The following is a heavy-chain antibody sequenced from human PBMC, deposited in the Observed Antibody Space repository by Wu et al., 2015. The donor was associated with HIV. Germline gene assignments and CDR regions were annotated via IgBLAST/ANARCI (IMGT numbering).Heavy chain of an antibody. J-gene: IGHJ4*02. CDR3: ARSESRGTFGGVIGDY. CDR1: QYTFINYD. Sequence: QVQLVQSGAEVTEPGASVMVSCKASQYTFINYDVHWVRQAAGQGLEWMGWINPKSGHTGYSQNFQGRVTLTRDTSISTAYMELTSLRSEDTAVYYCARSESRGTFGGVIGDYWGQGTLVTVSS. D-gene: IGHD3-16*02. CDR2: INPKSGHT. V-gene: IGHV1-8*01.